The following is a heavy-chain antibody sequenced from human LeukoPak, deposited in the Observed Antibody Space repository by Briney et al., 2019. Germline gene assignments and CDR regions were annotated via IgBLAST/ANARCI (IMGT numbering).Heavy chain of an antibody. J-gene: IGHJ4*02. CDR1: GGSISSSSYY. Sequence: SETLSLTCTVSGGSISSSSYYWGWLRQPPGKGLEWNGSIYYSGSTYYNPSLKSLVTISVDTSKNQFSLKRSSVTAADTAVYYWARVEGAMGYFDYWGQGTLVTVSS. CDR2: IYYSGST. V-gene: IGHV4-39*07. D-gene: IGHD5-18*01. CDR3: ARVEGAMGYFDY.